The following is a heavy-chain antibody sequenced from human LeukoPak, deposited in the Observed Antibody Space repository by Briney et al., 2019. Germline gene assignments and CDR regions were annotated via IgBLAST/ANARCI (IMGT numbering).Heavy chain of an antibody. V-gene: IGHV3-48*01. CDR1: GFTFSSYS. D-gene: IGHD5-18*01. CDR3: ARMQDTAMVTPVGFFDY. Sequence: GGSLRLSCAASGFTFSSYSMNWVRQAPGKGLEWVSYISSSSSTIYYADSVKGRFTISRDNAKNSLYLQMNSLRAEDTAVYYCARMQDTAMVTPVGFFDYWGQGTLVTVSS. CDR2: ISSSSSTI. J-gene: IGHJ4*02.